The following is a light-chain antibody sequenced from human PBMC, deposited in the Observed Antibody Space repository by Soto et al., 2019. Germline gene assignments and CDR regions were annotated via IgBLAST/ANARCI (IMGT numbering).Light chain of an antibody. CDR1: QSISMS. J-gene: IGKJ1*01. Sequence: DIQMTQSPSTLSASVGDRVTITCRASQSISMSLAWHQQKPGKAPKPLLYKASSLESGAPSRFSGSGSGTEFTLTISSLQPYDFATYYCQQYRYFPWTFGQGTKVEIK. CDR2: KAS. V-gene: IGKV1-5*03. CDR3: QQYRYFPWT.